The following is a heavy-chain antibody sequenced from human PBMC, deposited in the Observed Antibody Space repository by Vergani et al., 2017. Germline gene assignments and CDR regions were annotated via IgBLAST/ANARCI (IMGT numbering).Heavy chain of an antibody. CDR1: GFTFSSYS. CDR3: ATLSLCAGKCYYQYYYDMDV. V-gene: IGHV3-21*01. CDR2: ISSSSSYI. D-gene: IGHD2-15*01. J-gene: IGHJ6*02. Sequence: EVQLVESGGGLVKPGGSLRLSCAASGFTFSSYSMNWVRQAPGKGLEWVSSISSSSSYIYYADSVKGRFTISRDNAKNSLYLQMNSLRAEDTAVYYCATLSLCAGKCYYQYYYDMDVWGQGTTVTVSS.